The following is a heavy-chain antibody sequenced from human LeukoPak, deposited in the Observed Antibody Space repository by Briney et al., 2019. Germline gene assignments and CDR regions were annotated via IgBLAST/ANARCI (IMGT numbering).Heavy chain of an antibody. CDR2: ISTSSSYI. CDR3: ARQQWLDGAYYFDY. V-gene: IGHV3-21*01. CDR1: GFTFSGST. J-gene: IGHJ4*02. Sequence: GGSLRLSCAASGFTFSGSTMNWARQAPGKGLEWVSFISTSSSYIYYADSVRGRFTISRDNAKNSLYLQMNSLRAEDTAVYYCARQQWLDGAYYFDYWGQGTLVTVSS. D-gene: IGHD6-19*01.